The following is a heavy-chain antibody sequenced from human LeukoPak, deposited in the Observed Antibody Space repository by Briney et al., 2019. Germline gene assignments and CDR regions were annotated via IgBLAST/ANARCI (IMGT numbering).Heavy chain of an antibody. CDR1: GFTFSSYW. V-gene: IGHV3-7*04. J-gene: IGHJ4*02. CDR3: ARAKGALDDY. CDR2: IKQDGSEK. D-gene: IGHD1-26*01. Sequence: GGSLRLSCGASGFTFSSYWMSWVRQAPGKGLEWVANIKQDGSEKYYVDSVKGRFTISRDNANISLYRQMNSLRAEDAAVYYCARAKGALDDYWGQGTLVTVSS.